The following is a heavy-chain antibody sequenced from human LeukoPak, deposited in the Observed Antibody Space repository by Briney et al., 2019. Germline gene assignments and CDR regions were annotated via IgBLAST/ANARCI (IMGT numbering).Heavy chain of an antibody. CDR3: ARKAQGYGSGRRPFDP. D-gene: IGHD3-10*01. J-gene: IGHJ5*02. CDR1: GGSFSGYY. Sequence: SETLSLTCAVYGGSFSGYYWSWIRQPPGKGLEWIGEINHSGSTNYNPSLKSRVTITVDTSKNQFSLKLSSVTAADTAVYYCARKAQGYGSGRRPFDPWGQGTLVTVSS. V-gene: IGHV4-34*01. CDR2: INHSGST.